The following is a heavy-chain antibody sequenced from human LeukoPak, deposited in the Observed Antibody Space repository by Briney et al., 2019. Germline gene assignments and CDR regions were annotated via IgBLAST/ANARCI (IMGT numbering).Heavy chain of an antibody. J-gene: IGHJ4*02. CDR1: GFTFSSYA. V-gene: IGHV3-23*01. CDR3: AKDLESHQLPLYYFDY. CDR2: ISGNGGST. D-gene: IGHD2-2*01. Sequence: PGGSLKLSCVASGFTFSSYAMSWVRQAPGKGPEWVSAISGNGGSTFYADFVKGRFTISRDNSKNTLYLQMNSLRAEDTAVYYCAKDLESHQLPLYYFDYWGQGTLVTVSS.